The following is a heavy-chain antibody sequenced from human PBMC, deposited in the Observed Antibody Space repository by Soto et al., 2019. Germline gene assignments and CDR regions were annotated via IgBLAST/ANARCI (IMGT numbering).Heavy chain of an antibody. D-gene: IGHD3-16*01. V-gene: IGHV3-23*01. Sequence: GGSLRLSCAASGFTFSSYAMSWVRQAPGKGLEWVSAISGSGGSTSYADSVKGRFTISRDNSKNKLYLQMNSLRAEDTAVYYCAKDKPLLGDYYGMDVWGQGTTVTVSS. J-gene: IGHJ6*02. CDR3: AKDKPLLGDYYGMDV. CDR1: GFTFSSYA. CDR2: ISGSGGST.